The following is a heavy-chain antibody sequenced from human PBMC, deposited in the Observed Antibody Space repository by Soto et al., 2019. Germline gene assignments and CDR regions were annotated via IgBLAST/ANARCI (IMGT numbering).Heavy chain of an antibody. CDR3: ARSPYCSGGSCYSAGTNYYMDV. J-gene: IGHJ6*03. D-gene: IGHD2-15*01. V-gene: IGHV3-11*01. CDR2: ISSSGTTI. Sequence: GGSLRLSCAASGFTFSDYYMSWIRQAPGKGLEWLSYISSSGTTIYYADSVKGRFTISRDNAKNSLYLQMNSLRAEDTAMYYCARSPYCSGGSCYSAGTNYYMDVWGKGTTVTVSS. CDR1: GFTFSDYY.